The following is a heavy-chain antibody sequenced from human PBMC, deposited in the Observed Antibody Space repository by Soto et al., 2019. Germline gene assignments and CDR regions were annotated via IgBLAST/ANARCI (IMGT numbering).Heavy chain of an antibody. Sequence: SVKVSCKASGGTFSSYAISWVRQAPGQGLEWMGGIIPIFGTANYAQKFQGRVTITADESTSTAYMELSSLRSEDTAAYYCARREGYCRSGVCYLNYWGQGTLVTVSS. CDR1: GGTFSSYA. CDR2: IIPIFGTA. J-gene: IGHJ4*02. D-gene: IGHD2-8*01. CDR3: ARREGYCRSGVCYLNY. V-gene: IGHV1-69*13.